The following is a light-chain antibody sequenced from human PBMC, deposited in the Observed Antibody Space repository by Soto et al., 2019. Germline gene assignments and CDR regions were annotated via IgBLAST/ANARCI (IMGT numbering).Light chain of an antibody. CDR3: FSYAGSRV. CDR2: DVS. Sequence: QSALTQPPSASGSPGQSVTISCTGSSSDVGEYNYVSWYQHHPGNAPKLMIYDVSKRPSGVPDRFSGSKSGNTASLTISGLQAEDEANYYCFSYAGSRVFGGGTKVTVL. V-gene: IGLV2-11*01. J-gene: IGLJ3*02. CDR1: SSDVGEYNY.